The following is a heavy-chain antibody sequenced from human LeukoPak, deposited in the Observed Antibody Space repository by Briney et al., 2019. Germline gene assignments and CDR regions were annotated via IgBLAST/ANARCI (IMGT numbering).Heavy chain of an antibody. CDR1: GFTFSNAW. CDR2: IKSKTDGGTT. J-gene: IGHJ4*02. CDR3: TTGDDSSGYYSLDY. Sequence: GGSLRLSCAASGFTFSNAWMSWVRQAPGKGLEWVGRIKSKTDGGTTDYAAPVKGRFTISRDDSKNTLYLQMNSLKTEDTAVYYCTTGDDSSGYYSLDYWGQGALVTVSS. V-gene: IGHV3-15*01. D-gene: IGHD3-22*01.